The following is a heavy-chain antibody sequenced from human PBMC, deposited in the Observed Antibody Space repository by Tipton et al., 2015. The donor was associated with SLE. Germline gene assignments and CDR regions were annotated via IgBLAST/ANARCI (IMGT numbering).Heavy chain of an antibody. CDR2: IRSKAYGGTT. CDR3: TRAPYYWGDY. Sequence: LSLTCAVYGGSFSGYYWSWFRQAPGKGLEWVGFIRSKAYGGTTEYAASVKGRFTISRDDSKSIAYLQMNSLKTEDTAVYYCTRAPYYWGDYWGQGTLVTVSS. V-gene: IGHV3-49*03. CDR1: GGSFSGYY. J-gene: IGHJ4*02. D-gene: IGHD2-8*01.